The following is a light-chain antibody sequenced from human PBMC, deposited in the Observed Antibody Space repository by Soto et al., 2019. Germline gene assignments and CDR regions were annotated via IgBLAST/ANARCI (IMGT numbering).Light chain of an antibody. CDR3: QAWDSSTAR. Sequence: SSELTQPPSVSVSPGQTASITCSGDKLGDKYACWYQQKPGQSPVLVIYQDSKRPSGIPERFSGSNSGNTATLTISGTQAMDEADYYCQAWDSSTARFGTGTKVTVL. V-gene: IGLV3-1*01. J-gene: IGLJ1*01. CDR1: KLGDKY. CDR2: QDS.